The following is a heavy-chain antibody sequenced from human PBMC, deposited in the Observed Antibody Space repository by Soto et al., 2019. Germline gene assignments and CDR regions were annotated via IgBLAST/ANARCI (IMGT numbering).Heavy chain of an antibody. V-gene: IGHV3-30-3*01. CDR3: ARAGAHIAVAFDY. CDR1: GFTFSSYA. Sequence: AGGSLRLSCAASGFTFSSYAMHWVRQAPGKGLEWVAVISYDGSNKYYADSVKGRFTISRDNSKNTLYLQMNSLRAEDTAVYYCARAGAHIAVAFDYWGQGTLVTVYS. D-gene: IGHD6-19*01. J-gene: IGHJ4*02. CDR2: ISYDGSNK.